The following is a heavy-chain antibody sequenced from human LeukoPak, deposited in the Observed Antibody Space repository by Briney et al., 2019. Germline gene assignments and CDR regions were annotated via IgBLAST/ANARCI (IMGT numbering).Heavy chain of an antibody. CDR3: ARESTPMIVFDY. Sequence: ASVKVPCKASVGTFSSYAISWVRQAPGQGLEWMGRIIPIFGTANYAQKFQGRVTITTDGSTSTAYMELSSLRSEDTAVYYCARESTPMIVFDYWGQGTLVTVSS. J-gene: IGHJ4*02. CDR2: IIPIFGTA. CDR1: VGTFSSYA. V-gene: IGHV1-69*05. D-gene: IGHD3-22*01.